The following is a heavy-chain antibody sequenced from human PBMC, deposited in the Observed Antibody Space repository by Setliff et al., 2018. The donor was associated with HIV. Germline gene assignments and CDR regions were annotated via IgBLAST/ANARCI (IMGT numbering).Heavy chain of an antibody. CDR1: GYSFARYG. Sequence: ASVKVSCKASGYSFARYGLSWVRQAPGQGLEWMGWISGFNGNTKYAQSFQDRVAMTTGTATSTAYMEIRSLRSDDPAVYFCARVPYRSAWFSGGHHAFDIWGQGTMVTVSS. CDR2: ISGFNGNT. V-gene: IGHV1-18*01. J-gene: IGHJ3*02. CDR3: ARVPYRSAWFSGGHHAFDI. D-gene: IGHD6-19*01.